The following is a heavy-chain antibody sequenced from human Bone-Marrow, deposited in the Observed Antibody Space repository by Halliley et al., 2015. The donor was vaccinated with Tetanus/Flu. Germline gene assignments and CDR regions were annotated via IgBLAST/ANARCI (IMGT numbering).Heavy chain of an antibody. CDR1: GFKFSGYW. D-gene: IGHD3-10*01. Sequence: SLRLSCAASGFKFSGYWMHWVRQVPGQGPIWVSRINPNGSVTNYADSVKGRFTISRDNAKNTLYLQMNSLVTDDTAIYYCASGEEGFWGQGTLVTVSS. J-gene: IGHJ4*02. CDR3: ASGEEGF. V-gene: IGHV3-74*01. CDR2: INPNGSVT.